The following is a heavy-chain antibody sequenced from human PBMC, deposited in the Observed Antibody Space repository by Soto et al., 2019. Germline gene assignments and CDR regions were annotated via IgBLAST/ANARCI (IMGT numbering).Heavy chain of an antibody. CDR3: ARDVGSSHGPGHPHYFDY. J-gene: IGHJ4*02. D-gene: IGHD2-2*01. CDR1: GVSISSSNYY. CDR2: IYYSGST. Sequence: PSETLSLTCTVSGVSISSSNYYWAWIRQPPGKGLEWIGSIYYSGSTYYTPSLKSRATISLDTSRNQFFLNLNSVTAADTAVYYCARDVGSSHGPGHPHYFDYWGQGILVTVSS. V-gene: IGHV4-39*07.